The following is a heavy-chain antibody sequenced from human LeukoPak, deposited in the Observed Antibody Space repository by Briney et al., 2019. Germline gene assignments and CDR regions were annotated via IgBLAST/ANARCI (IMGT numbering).Heavy chain of an antibody. V-gene: IGHV3-30-3*01. CDR1: GFTFNTYW. Sequence: QAGGSLRLSCAASGFTFNTYWMSWVRQAPGKGLEWVAVISYDGSNKYYADSVKGRFTISRDNSKNTLYLQMNSLRAEDTAVYYCARDLTGDDYLDYWGQGTLVTVSS. D-gene: IGHD3-9*01. J-gene: IGHJ4*02. CDR2: ISYDGSNK. CDR3: ARDLTGDDYLDY.